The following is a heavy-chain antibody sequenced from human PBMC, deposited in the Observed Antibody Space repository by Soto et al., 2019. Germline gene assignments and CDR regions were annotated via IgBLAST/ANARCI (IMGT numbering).Heavy chain of an antibody. CDR2: IIPIFGTA. CDR3: AVTDGQYYYGMDV. V-gene: IGHV1-69*01. CDR1: GGTFSSYA. Sequence: QVQLVQSGAEVKKPGSSVKVSCKASGGTFSSYAISWVRQAPGQGLEWMGGIIPIFGTANYAQKLQGRVTIHEDEYTSTAYMERSSLRSEDTVVYYCAVTDGQYYYGMDVWGQGTTVTVSS. J-gene: IGHJ6*02. D-gene: IGHD4-17*01.